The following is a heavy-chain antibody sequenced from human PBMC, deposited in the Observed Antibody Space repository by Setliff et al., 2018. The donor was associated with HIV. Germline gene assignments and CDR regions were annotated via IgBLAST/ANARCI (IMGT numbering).Heavy chain of an antibody. V-gene: IGHV4-30-4*01. CDR3: ARADSSSWFFATFDI. Sequence: KTSETLSLTCTVSGDSINSGDYYWSWIRQPPGKGLEWIGYIYHSGSTHYNPSLNSRVAFSVDTSKNQFSLKLYSVTVADTAFYYCARADSSSWFFATFDIWGQGTMVTVS. D-gene: IGHD6-13*01. CDR1: GDSINSGDYY. J-gene: IGHJ3*02. CDR2: IYHSGST.